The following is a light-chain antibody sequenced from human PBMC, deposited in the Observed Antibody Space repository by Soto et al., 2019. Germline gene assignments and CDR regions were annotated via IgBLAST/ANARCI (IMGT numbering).Light chain of an antibody. CDR2: SNT. CDR1: SSNIGSNF. J-gene: IGLJ3*02. V-gene: IGLV1-47*02. CDR3: ATWDDSLSGWV. Sequence: VLTQPPSASGTPGQRVTISCSGSSSNIGSNFVAWYQQLPGTAPKLLIYSNTQRPSGVPDRFSGSKSGTSASLAISGLRSADEADYYCATWDDSLSGWVFGGGTKVTVL.